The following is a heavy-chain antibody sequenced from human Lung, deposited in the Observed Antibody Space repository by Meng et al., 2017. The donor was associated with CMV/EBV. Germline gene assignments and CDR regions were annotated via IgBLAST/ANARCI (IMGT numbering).Heavy chain of an antibody. D-gene: IGHD7-27*01. CDR2: IHTHRGDT. Sequence: ASVKIYCKASGYTFTANYFHWVRQAPGQGLQWMGWIHTHRGDTNYAQQLKGRVTLTRDMSINTGYMEMTRLTSDDTAVYYCAKDNNWGTDYWGQGTLVTVSS. CDR1: GYTFTANY. CDR3: AKDNNWGTDY. V-gene: IGHV1-2*02. J-gene: IGHJ4*02.